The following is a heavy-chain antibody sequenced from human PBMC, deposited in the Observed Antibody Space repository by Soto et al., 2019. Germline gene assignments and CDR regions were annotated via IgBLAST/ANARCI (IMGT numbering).Heavy chain of an antibody. CDR1: GGSFSSSS. Sequence: VQLVQSGAELKKPGSSVKVSCKASGGSFSSSSINWVRQAPGQGPEWMGNILPFFGTADYAQKFQGRVTITADVSTTTAYMELRSLRSEDTAVYYCARGREYGGNSDAFDIWGQGTVVTVSP. CDR3: ARGREYGGNSDAFDI. CDR2: ILPFFGTA. V-gene: IGHV1-69*15. D-gene: IGHD2-21*02. J-gene: IGHJ3*02.